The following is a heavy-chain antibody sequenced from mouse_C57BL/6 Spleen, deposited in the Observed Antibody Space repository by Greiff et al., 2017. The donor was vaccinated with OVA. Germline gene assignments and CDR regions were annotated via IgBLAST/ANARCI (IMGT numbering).Heavy chain of an antibody. J-gene: IGHJ2*01. V-gene: IGHV5-17*01. CDR3: ARRDDYDCFDY. Sequence: EVHLVESGGGLVKPGGSLKLSCAASGFTFSDYGMHWVRQAPEKGLEWVAYISSGSGTIYYADTVKGRFTISRDNAKNTLFLQMTSLRSEDTAMYYCARRDDYDCFDYWGQGTTLTVSS. D-gene: IGHD2-4*01. CDR1: GFTFSDYG. CDR2: ISSGSGTI.